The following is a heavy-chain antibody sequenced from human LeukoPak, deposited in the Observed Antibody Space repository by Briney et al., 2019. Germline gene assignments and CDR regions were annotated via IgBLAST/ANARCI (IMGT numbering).Heavy chain of an antibody. CDR1: GFTFSTYA. D-gene: IGHD3-10*01. J-gene: IGHJ5*02. CDR2: IRGSGGTT. V-gene: IGHV3-23*01. Sequence: PGGSLRLSCTASGFTFSTYAMSWVRKAPGKGLEWVYGIRGSGGTTYYANSVKGRFTISRDNSKNTLYLQMDSLRAEDTAVYHCAKSYYYGSGSYSRNNWFDPWGQGTLVTVSS. CDR3: AKSYYYGSGSYSRNNWFDP.